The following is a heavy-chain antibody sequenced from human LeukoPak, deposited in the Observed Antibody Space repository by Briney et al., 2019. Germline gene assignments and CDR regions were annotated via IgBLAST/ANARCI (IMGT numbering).Heavy chain of an antibody. Sequence: PGGSLRLSCAASGFTFSDYYMSWVRQAPGKGLEWVSYISSGGSTIYYADSVKGRFTISRDNAKNSLYLQMNSLRAEDTAVYYCARHLVVATYDCWGQGTLVTVSS. D-gene: IGHD2-21*01. CDR3: ARHLVVATYDC. CDR1: GFTFSDYY. V-gene: IGHV3-11*01. J-gene: IGHJ4*02. CDR2: ISSGGSTI.